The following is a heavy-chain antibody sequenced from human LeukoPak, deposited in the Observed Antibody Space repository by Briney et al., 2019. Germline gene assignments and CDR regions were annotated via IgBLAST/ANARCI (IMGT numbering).Heavy chain of an antibody. V-gene: IGHV3-23*01. Sequence: GGSLRLSCAASGFTFSSFALSWVRQAPGKGLEWISGISGSGGRTDYVDSVKGRFTISRDNSKNTLYLQMSSLRADDTALYYCAKSPPRCSGGSCYGYWGQGTLVTVSS. CDR3: AKSPPRCSGGSCYGY. D-gene: IGHD2-15*01. CDR1: GFTFSSFA. J-gene: IGHJ4*02. CDR2: ISGSGGRT.